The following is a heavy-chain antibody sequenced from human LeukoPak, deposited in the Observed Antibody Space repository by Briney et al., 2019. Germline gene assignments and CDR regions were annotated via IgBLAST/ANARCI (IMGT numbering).Heavy chain of an antibody. J-gene: IGHJ4*02. Sequence: GESLRLSCAASGFTFSSYGMHWVRQAPGKGLEWVAVIWYDGSNKYYADSVKGRFTISRDNSKNTLYLQMNSLRAEDTAVYYCARGPWELLYYFDYWGQGTLVTVSS. D-gene: IGHD1-26*01. V-gene: IGHV3-33*01. CDR2: IWYDGSNK. CDR1: GFTFSSYG. CDR3: ARGPWELLYYFDY.